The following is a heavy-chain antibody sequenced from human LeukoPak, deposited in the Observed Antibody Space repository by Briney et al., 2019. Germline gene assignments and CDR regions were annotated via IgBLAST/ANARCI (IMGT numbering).Heavy chain of an antibody. Sequence: TSETLSLTXTVSGGSISSSSYYWGWIRQPPGKGLEWIGSIYYSGSTYYNPSLKSRVTISVDTSKNRFSLKLSSVTAADTAVYYCARKSYGLEIDYWGQGTLVTVSS. CDR1: GGSISSSSYY. V-gene: IGHV4-39*01. CDR3: ARKSYGLEIDY. D-gene: IGHD5-18*01. CDR2: IYYSGST. J-gene: IGHJ4*02.